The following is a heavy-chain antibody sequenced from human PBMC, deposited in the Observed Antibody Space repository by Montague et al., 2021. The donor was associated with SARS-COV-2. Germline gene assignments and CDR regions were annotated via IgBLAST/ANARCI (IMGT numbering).Heavy chain of an antibody. CDR1: GFTFRSYW. Sequence: SLRLSCAASGFTFRSYWMHWVRQVPGRGLVWVSRIKPDGTSTNYAASVHGRFTISRDNAKNTLSLQMNNLRAEDTAIYYCVRPLWFGDSDYYFDSWGQGTLVTVSS. CDR2: IKPDGTST. V-gene: IGHV3-74*01. CDR3: VRPLWFGDSDYYFDS. J-gene: IGHJ4*02. D-gene: IGHD3-10*01.